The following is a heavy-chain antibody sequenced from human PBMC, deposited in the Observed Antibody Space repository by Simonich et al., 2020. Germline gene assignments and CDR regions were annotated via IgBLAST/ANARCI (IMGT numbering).Heavy chain of an antibody. J-gene: IGHJ6*02. CDR1: GYSISSGYY. CDR2: IYIMGST. V-gene: IGHV4-38-2*01. CDR3: ARVGYSNYYYYGMDV. D-gene: IGHD6-13*01. Sequence: QVQLQESGPGLVKPSETLSPTCAVPGYSISSGYYWGWIRQPPGKGLEWIGSIYIMGSTHYNPSLKSRVTISVDTSKNQFSLKLSSVTAADTAVYYCARVGYSNYYYYGMDVWGQGTTVTVSS.